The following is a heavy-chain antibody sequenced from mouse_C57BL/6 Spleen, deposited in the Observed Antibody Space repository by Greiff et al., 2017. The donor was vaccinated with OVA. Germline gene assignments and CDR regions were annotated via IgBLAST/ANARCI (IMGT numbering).Heavy chain of an antibody. CDR3: ARGTAQATAY. J-gene: IGHJ3*01. CDR1: GYTFTSYW. D-gene: IGHD3-2*02. Sequence: QVQLQQPGAELVRPGSSVKLSCKASGYTFTSYWMHWVKQRPIQGLEWIGNIDPSDSETHYNQKFKDKATLTVDKSSSTAYMQLSSLTSEDSAVYYCARGTAQATAYWGQGTLVTVSA. V-gene: IGHV1-52*01. CDR2: IDPSDSET.